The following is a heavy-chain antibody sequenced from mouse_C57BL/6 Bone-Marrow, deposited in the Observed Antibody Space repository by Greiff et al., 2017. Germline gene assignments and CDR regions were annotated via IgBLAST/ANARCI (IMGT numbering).Heavy chain of an antibody. Sequence: VQLQQSGAELVRPGASVTLSCTASGFTITSDCMHWVKQRPGQGLEWLGWIDPESGDTEYAAMFQGKATMTEDKSSNTAYLQLSSLTSEDTAVYYCTIFTPDAMDYWGQGTSVTVSS. CDR2: IDPESGDT. V-gene: IGHV14-4*01. CDR3: TIFTPDAMDY. J-gene: IGHJ4*01. CDR1: GFTITSDC.